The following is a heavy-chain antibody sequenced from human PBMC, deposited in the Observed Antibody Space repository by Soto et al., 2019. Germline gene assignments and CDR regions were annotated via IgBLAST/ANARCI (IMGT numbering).Heavy chain of an antibody. J-gene: IGHJ3*02. CDR3: AHLTYYYYSSGYYFDAFDI. CDR1: GFSLSTSGVG. V-gene: IGHV2-5*02. D-gene: IGHD3-22*01. Sequence: QITLKESGPTLVKPTQTLTLTCTFSGFSLSTSGVGVGWIRQPPGKALEWLALIYWDDDKRYSPSLKSRLTITKATSKNQVVLTMTNMDPVDTATYYCAHLTYYYYSSGYYFDAFDIWGQGTMVTVSS. CDR2: IYWDDDK.